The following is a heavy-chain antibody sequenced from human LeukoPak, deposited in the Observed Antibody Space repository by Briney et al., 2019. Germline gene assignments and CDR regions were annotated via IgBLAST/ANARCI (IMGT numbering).Heavy chain of an antibody. Sequence: ASVNVSCKTSGYTFTDNALHWVRQAPGQRLDWMGWIRTDNGDTKYSQKFQGRVTLTRDTSASTVYVELNSLRSEDTAVYYCGRGGSSGVDYWGQGTLVTVSS. D-gene: IGHD2-15*01. CDR3: GRGGSSGVDY. CDR2: IRTDNGDT. J-gene: IGHJ4*02. CDR1: GYTFTDNA. V-gene: IGHV1-3*04.